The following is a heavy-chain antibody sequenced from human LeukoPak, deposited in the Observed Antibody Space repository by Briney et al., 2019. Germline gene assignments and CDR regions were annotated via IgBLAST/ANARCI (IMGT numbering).Heavy chain of an antibody. J-gene: IGHJ5*02. CDR2: IYYSGST. CDR1: GGSISSYY. Sequence: SETLSLTCTVSGGSISSYYWSWIRQPPGKGLEWIGYIYYSGSTNYNPSLKSRVTISVDTSKNQFSLKLSSVTAADTAVYYCARVGYGDYGDWFDPWGQGTLVTGSS. V-gene: IGHV4-59*01. D-gene: IGHD4-17*01. CDR3: ARVGYGDYGDWFDP.